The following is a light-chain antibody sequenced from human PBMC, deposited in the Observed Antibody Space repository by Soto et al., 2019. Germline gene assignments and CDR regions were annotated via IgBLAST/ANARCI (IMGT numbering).Light chain of an antibody. CDR2: AAS. CDR3: QHLHSYPFT. J-gene: IGKJ4*01. Sequence: DIQLTQSPSFLSACVGDRVTITCRSSQGISSYLAWYQQKPGKAPKLLIFAASTLHSGVPSRFSGSGSGTEFTLTISSLQPEDFATYYCQHLHSYPFTFGGGTKVEMK. CDR1: QGISSY. V-gene: IGKV1-9*01.